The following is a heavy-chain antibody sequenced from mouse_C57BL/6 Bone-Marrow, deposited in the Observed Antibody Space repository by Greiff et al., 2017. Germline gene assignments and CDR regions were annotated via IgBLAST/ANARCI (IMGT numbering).Heavy chain of an antibody. Sequence: GKLVESGGGLVKPGGSLKLSCAASGFTFSSYAMSWVRQTPEKRLEWVATISDGGSYTYYPDNVKGRFTISRDNAKNNLYLQMSHLKSEDTAMYYCARDPSWFAYWGQGTLVTVSA. CDR3: ARDPSWFAY. CDR1: GFTFSSYA. CDR2: ISDGGSYT. V-gene: IGHV5-4*01. J-gene: IGHJ3*01.